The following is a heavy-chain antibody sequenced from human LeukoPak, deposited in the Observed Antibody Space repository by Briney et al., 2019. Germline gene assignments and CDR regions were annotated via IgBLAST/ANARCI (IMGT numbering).Heavy chain of an antibody. CDR3: ARDAETSLAN. V-gene: IGHV3-66*01. CDR2: IYLDGKA. J-gene: IGHJ4*02. Sequence: PGGSLRLSCAASGFTVSSKHMNWVRQAPGKGLEWVSVIYLDGKADYADSVKGRFTISRDNSKNTVYLQMNSLRDEDTAVYYCARDAETSLANWGQGTLVTVSP. CDR1: GFTVSSKH.